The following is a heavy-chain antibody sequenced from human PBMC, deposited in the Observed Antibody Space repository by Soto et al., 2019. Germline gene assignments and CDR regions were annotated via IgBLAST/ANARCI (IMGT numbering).Heavy chain of an antibody. J-gene: IGHJ4*02. Sequence: PSETLSLTCAVSGGSISPYYWAGIRRPPGKGLEWLGYIYFGGTTTYNPSLKSRLTMSLDTSKNQFSLKLISVAAADTAVYYCGRLGGFYQAFDSWGQGALVTVSS. V-gene: IGHV4-59*12. CDR1: GGSISPYY. CDR3: GRLGGFYQAFDS. D-gene: IGHD3-22*01. CDR2: IYFGGTT.